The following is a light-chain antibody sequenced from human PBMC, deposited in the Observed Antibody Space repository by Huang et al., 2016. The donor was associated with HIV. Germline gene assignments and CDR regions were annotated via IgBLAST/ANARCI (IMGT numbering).Light chain of an antibody. CDR2: WAS. J-gene: IGKJ3*01. V-gene: IGKV4-1*01. CDR1: QSLVYRSQNRNY. Sequence: DIVMTQSPDSLAVSLGERATINCKSSQSLVYRSQNRNYLARYQQKPGQPPKRLIYWASTRESGVPDRFSGSGSGTDFTLTISGLQAEDVAVYYCQQDYSAPFTFGPGTKVEIK. CDR3: QQDYSAPFT.